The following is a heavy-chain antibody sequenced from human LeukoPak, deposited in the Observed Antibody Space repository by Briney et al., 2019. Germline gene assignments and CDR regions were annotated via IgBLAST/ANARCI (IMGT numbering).Heavy chain of an antibody. CDR3: AREGRSGARYYFDY. D-gene: IGHD2-15*01. J-gene: IGHJ4*02. CDR2: ISYAGTNK. V-gene: IGHV3-30*04. CDR1: GFTFSSYV. Sequence: PGGSLRLSCAASGFTFSSYVMNWVRQAPGKGLEWVAVISYAGTNKYYADSVKGRFTISRDNSKNTLYLQMNSLRAEDTAVYYCAREGRSGARYYFDYWGQGTLVTVSS.